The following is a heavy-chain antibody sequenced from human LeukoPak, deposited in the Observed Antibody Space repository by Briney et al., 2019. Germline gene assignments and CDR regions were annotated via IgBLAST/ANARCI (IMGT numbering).Heavy chain of an antibody. CDR3: ATGGYYIDY. V-gene: IGHV3-15*01. CDR2: IKSKVDGGTT. CDR1: GFTFSNAW. Sequence: GGSLRLSCAASGFTFSNAWMNWVRQAPGKGLEWVGRIKSKVDGGTTDYAAPGKGRFTISRDDSQNTVYLQTDSLKTEDTAVYYCATGGYYIDYWGQGTLVTVSS. J-gene: IGHJ4*02.